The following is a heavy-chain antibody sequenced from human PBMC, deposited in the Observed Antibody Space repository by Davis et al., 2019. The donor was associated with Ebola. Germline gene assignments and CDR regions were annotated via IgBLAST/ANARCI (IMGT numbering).Heavy chain of an antibody. CDR1: GGSISSSNYY. Sequence: SETLSLTCTVSGGSISSSNYYWGWIRQPPGKGLQWIGSIYYSGSTYHNPSLKSRVTISVDTSKNQFSLKLSSVTAADTAVYYCARFVVVIRSSGMDVWGKGTTVTVSS. J-gene: IGHJ6*04. CDR2: IYYSGST. V-gene: IGHV4-39*01. CDR3: ARFVVVIRSSGMDV. D-gene: IGHD3-22*01.